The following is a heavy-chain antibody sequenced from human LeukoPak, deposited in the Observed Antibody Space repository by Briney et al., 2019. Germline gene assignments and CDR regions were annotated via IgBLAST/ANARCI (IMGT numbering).Heavy chain of an antibody. CDR2: INPSSGNT. CDR1: GYTFTSYY. CDR3: ARDPYYGSGSYSPGPTFDP. D-gene: IGHD3-10*01. Sequence: GASVKVSCKASGYTFTSYYMHWVRQAPGQGLEWMGIINPSSGNTSYAQKFQGRVTMTRDMSTSTVYMELSSLRSEDTAVYYCARDPYYGSGSYSPGPTFDPWGQGTLVTVSS. V-gene: IGHV1-46*01. J-gene: IGHJ5*02.